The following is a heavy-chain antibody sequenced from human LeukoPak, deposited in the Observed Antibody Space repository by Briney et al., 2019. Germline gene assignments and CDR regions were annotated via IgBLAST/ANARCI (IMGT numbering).Heavy chain of an antibody. J-gene: IGHJ5*02. V-gene: IGHV3-30*18. CDR3: AKGRVYCSGGSCYGWFDP. Sequence: GRSLRLSCAASGFTFSSYGMHWVRQAPGKGLEWVAVISYDGSNKYYADSVKGRFTISRDNSKNTLYLQMNSLRAEDTAVYYCAKGRVYCSGGSCYGWFDPWGQGTLVTVSS. CDR1: GFTFSSYG. D-gene: IGHD2-15*01. CDR2: ISYDGSNK.